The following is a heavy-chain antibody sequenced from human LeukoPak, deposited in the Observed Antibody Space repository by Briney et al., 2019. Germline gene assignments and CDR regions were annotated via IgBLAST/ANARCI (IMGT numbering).Heavy chain of an antibody. V-gene: IGHV4-39*01. CDR1: GGSISTSSYY. J-gene: IGHJ4*02. CDR3: ARHRWMEVYGSGSYYVDY. Sequence: PSETLSLTCTVSGGSISTSSYYWGWLRQPPGKGLEWIGSIYHSRSTYYNASLKSRATISADTSKNQFFLKLSSVTAADTAVYYCARHRWMEVYGSGSYYVDYWGQGSLVTVSS. CDR2: IYHSRST. D-gene: IGHD3-10*01.